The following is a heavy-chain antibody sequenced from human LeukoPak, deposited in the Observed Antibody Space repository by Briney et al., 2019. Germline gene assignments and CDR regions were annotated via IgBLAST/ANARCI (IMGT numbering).Heavy chain of an antibody. CDR1: SYTFTIYG. Sequence: ASVKVSCKASSYTFTIYGICWVRHAPGQGLEWMGCITAYNGNTNYAQKLQSRVTMTTDTSTSTAYMELRSLRSDDTGVYYCAREEAPRTYYYGSGSHSYCYYGMDVWGQGTTVTVSS. J-gene: IGHJ6*02. CDR2: ITAYNGNT. V-gene: IGHV1-18*01. CDR3: AREEAPRTYYYGSGSHSYCYYGMDV. D-gene: IGHD3-10*01.